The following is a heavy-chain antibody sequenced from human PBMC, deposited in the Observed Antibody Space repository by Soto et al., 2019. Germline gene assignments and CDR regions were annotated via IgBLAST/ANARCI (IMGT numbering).Heavy chain of an antibody. Sequence: EVQLLESGGGLVQPGGSLRLSCAASGFTFSSYAMSWVRQAPGKGLEWVSAISGSGGSTYYADSVKGRFTISRDNYKTTLSLQMNSLRAEDKAVYYCAKDVQYYGSGSSFDYWGQGTLVTVSS. CDR1: GFTFSSYA. CDR3: AKDVQYYGSGSSFDY. J-gene: IGHJ4*02. CDR2: ISGSGGST. D-gene: IGHD3-10*01. V-gene: IGHV3-23*01.